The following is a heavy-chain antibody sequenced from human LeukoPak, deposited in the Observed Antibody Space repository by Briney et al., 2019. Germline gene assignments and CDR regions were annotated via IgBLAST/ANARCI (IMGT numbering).Heavy chain of an antibody. J-gene: IGHJ4*02. D-gene: IGHD2-15*01. CDR3: ARPNGGYCSGGSCYTAYFDY. CDR2: INHSGST. CDR1: GGSFSGYY. Sequence: SETLSLTCAVYGGSFSGYYWSWIRQPPGKGLEWIGEINHSGSTNYNPSLKSRVTISVDTSKNQFSLKLSSVTAADTAVYYCARPNGGYCSGGSCYTAYFDYWGQRTLVTVSS. V-gene: IGHV4-34*01.